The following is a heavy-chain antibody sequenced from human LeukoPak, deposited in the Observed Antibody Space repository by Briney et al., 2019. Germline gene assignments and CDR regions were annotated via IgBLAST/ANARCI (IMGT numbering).Heavy chain of an antibody. Sequence: GGSLRLSCAASGFTFSSYSMNWVRQAPGKGLEWVSYISSSSSTIYYADSVKGRFTISRDNAKNSLYLQMNSLRAEDTAVYYCARDRAPQRGWGQGTLVTVSS. D-gene: IGHD3-10*01. CDR1: GFTFSSYS. V-gene: IGHV3-48*01. CDR2: ISSSSSTI. CDR3: ARDRAPQRG. J-gene: IGHJ4*02.